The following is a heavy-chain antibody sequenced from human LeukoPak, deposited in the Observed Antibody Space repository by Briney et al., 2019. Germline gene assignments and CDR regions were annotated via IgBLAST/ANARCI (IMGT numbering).Heavy chain of an antibody. J-gene: IGHJ4*02. Sequence: ASVKVSCKTSGYTFTGYSMHWVRQAPGQGLEWMGWISTYNADTDYAQNLQGRVTMTTDTSTSTAYMELRSLRSDDTAVYYCARDPGQYYDILTGYYTPYYFDYWGQGTLVTVSS. D-gene: IGHD3-9*01. V-gene: IGHV1-18*04. CDR1: GYTFTGYS. CDR2: ISTYNADT. CDR3: ARDPGQYYDILTGYYTPYYFDY.